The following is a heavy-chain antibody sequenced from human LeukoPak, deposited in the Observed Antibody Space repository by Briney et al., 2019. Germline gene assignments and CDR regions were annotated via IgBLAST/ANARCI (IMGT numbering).Heavy chain of an antibody. CDR3: ARGRGCSSTSCYPDY. CDR2: ISSSRTYI. D-gene: IGHD2-2*01. CDR1: GFTFGSYS. Sequence: PGGSLRLSCAASGFTFGSYSMNWVRQAPGKGLEWVSSISSSRTYINYADSVEGRFTISRDNPKNSLYLQMNSLRAEDTAVYYCARGRGCSSTSCYPDYWGQGTLVTVSS. J-gene: IGHJ4*02. V-gene: IGHV3-21*01.